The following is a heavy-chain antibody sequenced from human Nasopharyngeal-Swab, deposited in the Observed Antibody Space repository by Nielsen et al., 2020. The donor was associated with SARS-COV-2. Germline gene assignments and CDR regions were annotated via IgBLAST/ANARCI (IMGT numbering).Heavy chain of an antibody. V-gene: IGHV1-46*01. Sequence: WLRQPPGQGLEWMGIINHSGGSTSYAQKFQGRVTMTRDTSTSTVYMELSSLRSEDTAVYYCARVLAAAGYNWFDPWGQGTLVTVSS. D-gene: IGHD6-13*01. CDR3: ARVLAAAGYNWFDP. J-gene: IGHJ5*02. CDR2: INHSGGST.